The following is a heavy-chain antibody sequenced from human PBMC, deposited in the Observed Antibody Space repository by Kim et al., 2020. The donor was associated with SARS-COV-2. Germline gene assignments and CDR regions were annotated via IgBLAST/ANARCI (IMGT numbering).Heavy chain of an antibody. D-gene: IGHD3-10*01. CDR3: ARRITMVRGVSAYDY. V-gene: IGHV3-23*01. J-gene: IGHJ4*02. Sequence: DSVKGRFTISRANSKNTLYLQMNSLRAEDTAVYYCARRITMVRGVSAYDYWGQGTLVTVSS.